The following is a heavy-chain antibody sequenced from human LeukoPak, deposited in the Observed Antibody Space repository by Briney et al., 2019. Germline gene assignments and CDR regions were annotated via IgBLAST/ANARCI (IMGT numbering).Heavy chain of an antibody. Sequence: SQTLSLTCAISGDRVSSNSAAWNWIRQSPSRGLEWLGRTYYRSKWYNDYAVSVKSRITINPDTSKNQFSLQLNSVTPGDTAVYYCARGPYYYDSSGYYRNWFDPWGQGTLVTVSS. V-gene: IGHV6-1*01. CDR2: TYYRSKWYN. CDR1: GDRVSSNSAA. CDR3: ARGPYYYDSSGYYRNWFDP. D-gene: IGHD3-22*01. J-gene: IGHJ5*02.